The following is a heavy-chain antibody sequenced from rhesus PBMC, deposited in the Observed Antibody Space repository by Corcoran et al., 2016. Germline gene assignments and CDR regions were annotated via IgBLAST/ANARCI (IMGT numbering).Heavy chain of an antibody. CDR2: VDPEDGEA. V-gene: IGHV1-111*02. D-gene: IGHD2-21*01. J-gene: IGHJ4*01. CDR1: GYTFTDYY. Sequence: EVQLVQSGAEVKKPGASVKISCKASGYTFTDYYLHWVRQAPGKGLEWMGRVDPEDGEAKHAHKFQDRVTITADTSTDTAYMELSSLRSEDTAVYYCATEYCTGSGCYGYFDYWGQGVLVTVSS. CDR3: ATEYCTGSGCYGYFDY.